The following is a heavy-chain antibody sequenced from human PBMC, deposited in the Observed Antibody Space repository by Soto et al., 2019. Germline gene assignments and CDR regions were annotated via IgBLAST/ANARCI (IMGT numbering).Heavy chain of an antibody. J-gene: IGHJ4*02. V-gene: IGHV4-59*01. D-gene: IGHD5-12*01. CDR2: IYYSGYT. CDR3: ARGNGYNYY. CDR1: GASLSGSY. Sequence: PSGTLPLTCTVSGASLSGSYWSWIRQSPEKGLEWIGYIYYSGYTSYTPSLKSRVTISVDTSKNQFSLNLNSGTAADTAVYYCARGNGYNYYWGQGSPVTVSS.